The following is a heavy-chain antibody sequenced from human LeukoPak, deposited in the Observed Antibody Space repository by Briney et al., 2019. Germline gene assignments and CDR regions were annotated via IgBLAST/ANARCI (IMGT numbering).Heavy chain of an antibody. Sequence: GGSLRPSCAASGFTYSTYEMHWAPHAPGKGLEGVSYISSSGRNIDYADSAKGRFTISRDNDKNSLYLQMNSLRADDTAVYYCVRRMWLDAWGQGTLVTVSS. CDR1: GFTYSTYE. V-gene: IGHV3-48*03. CDR2: ISSSGRNI. CDR3: VRRMWLDA. D-gene: IGHD2/OR15-2a*01. J-gene: IGHJ5*02.